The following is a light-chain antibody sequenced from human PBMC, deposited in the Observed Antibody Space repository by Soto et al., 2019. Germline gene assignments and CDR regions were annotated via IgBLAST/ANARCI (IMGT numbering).Light chain of an antibody. Sequence: EIVMTHSAATLSVSPGERATLSCRASQSVSSNLAWYQQKPGQAPRLLIYGASTRATGIPARFSGSGSGTEFTLTISSLQSEDFAVYYCQQRTDRPPSTFGQGTKVDIK. CDR3: QQRTDRPPST. CDR2: GAS. CDR1: QSVSSN. J-gene: IGKJ1*01. V-gene: IGKV3-15*01.